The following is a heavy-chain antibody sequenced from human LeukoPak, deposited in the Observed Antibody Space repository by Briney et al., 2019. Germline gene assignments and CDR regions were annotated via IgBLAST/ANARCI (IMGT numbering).Heavy chain of an antibody. Sequence: GGSLRLSCAASGITFSSYAMTWVRQAPGKGLEWVSGVSGSGGSTYYADSVKGRFTISRDNSKNTLYLQMNSLRAEDTAVYYCARAVRRTYGRSTAVYFDYWGQGTLVTVSS. CDR2: VSGSGGST. J-gene: IGHJ4*02. CDR1: GITFSSYA. V-gene: IGHV3-23*01. D-gene: IGHD3-10*01. CDR3: ARAVRRTYGRSTAVYFDY.